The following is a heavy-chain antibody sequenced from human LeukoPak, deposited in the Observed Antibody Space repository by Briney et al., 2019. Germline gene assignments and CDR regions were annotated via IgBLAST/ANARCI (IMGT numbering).Heavy chain of an antibody. CDR2: IYYSGST. CDR1: GGSISSYY. CDR3: ARDGDYYYDSSGYVAHAFDI. V-gene: IGHV4-59*01. J-gene: IGHJ3*02. Sequence: KTSETLSLTCTVSGGSISSYYWSWIRQPPGKGLEWIGYIYYSGSTNYNPSLKSRVTISVDTSKNQFSLKLSSVTAADTAVYYCARDGDYYYDSSGYVAHAFDIWGQGTMVTVSS. D-gene: IGHD3-22*01.